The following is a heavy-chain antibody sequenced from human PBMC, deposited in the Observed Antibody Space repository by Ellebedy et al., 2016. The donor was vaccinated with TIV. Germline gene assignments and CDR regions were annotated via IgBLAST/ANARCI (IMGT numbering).Heavy chain of an antibody. Sequence: SVKVSCXASGGTFSSYAISWVRQAPGQGLEWMGGIIPIFGTANYAQKFQGRVTITADESTSTAYMELSSLRSEDTAVYYCARRSYDFWSGYPYYYYYYYMDVWGKGTTVTVSS. V-gene: IGHV1-69*13. CDR3: ARRSYDFWSGYPYYYYYYYMDV. J-gene: IGHJ6*03. CDR2: IIPIFGTA. CDR1: GGTFSSYA. D-gene: IGHD3-3*01.